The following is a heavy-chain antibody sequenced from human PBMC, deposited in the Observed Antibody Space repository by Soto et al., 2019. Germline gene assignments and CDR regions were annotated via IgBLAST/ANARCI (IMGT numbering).Heavy chain of an antibody. V-gene: IGHV5-10-1*01. CDR3: ARQIYDSDTGPNFQYYFDS. Sequence: GESLKISCKGSGYSFAGYWITWVRQKPGKGLEWMGRIDPSDSQTYYSPSFRGHVTISVTKSITTVFLQWSSLRASETAMYYCARQIYDSDTGPNFQYYFDSWGKGTLVTVSS. CDR2: IDPSDSQT. D-gene: IGHD3-22*01. CDR1: GYSFAGYW. J-gene: IGHJ4*02.